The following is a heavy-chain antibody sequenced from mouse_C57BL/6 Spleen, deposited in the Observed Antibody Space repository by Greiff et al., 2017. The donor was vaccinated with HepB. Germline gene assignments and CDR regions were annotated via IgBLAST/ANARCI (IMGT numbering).Heavy chain of an antibody. CDR1: GYTFTDYN. Sequence: EVQLQQSGPELVKPGASVKIPCKASGYTFTDYNMDWVKQSHGKSLEWIGDINPNNGGTIYNQKFKGKATLTVDKSSSTAYMELRSLTSEDTAVYYCARGYGYEGAFAYWGQGTLVTVSA. V-gene: IGHV1-18*01. D-gene: IGHD2-2*01. CDR3: ARGYGYEGAFAY. J-gene: IGHJ3*01. CDR2: INPNNGGT.